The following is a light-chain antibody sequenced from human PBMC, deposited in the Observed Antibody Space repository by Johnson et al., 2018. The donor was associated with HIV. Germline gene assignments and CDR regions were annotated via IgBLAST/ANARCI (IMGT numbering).Light chain of an antibody. CDR1: SSNIENNY. CDR3: ATWDSSLSATED. Sequence: QSVLTQPPSVSAAPGQKVTISCSGSSSNIENNYVSWYQQLPGTAPKLLIYDNNKRPSGIPDRFSGSKSGTSATLGITGLQTGDAAYYYCATWDSSLSATEDFGTGPKGTVL. CDR2: DNN. J-gene: IGLJ1*01. V-gene: IGLV1-51*01.